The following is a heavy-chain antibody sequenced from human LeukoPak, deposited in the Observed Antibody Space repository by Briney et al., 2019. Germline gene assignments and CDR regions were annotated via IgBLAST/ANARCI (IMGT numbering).Heavy chain of an antibody. J-gene: IGHJ4*02. V-gene: IGHV3-30*04. CDR3: ARDIAVGSGCYDY. Sequence: PGGSLRLSCAASEFTFSTYSMHWVRQAPGKGLEWVAVISHDGNNIYYPDSVKGRFTISRDNSKNTLYLQMNSLRPDDTAVYYCARDIAVGSGCYDYWGQGTLVTVSS. CDR2: ISHDGNNI. CDR1: EFTFSTYS. D-gene: IGHD6-19*01.